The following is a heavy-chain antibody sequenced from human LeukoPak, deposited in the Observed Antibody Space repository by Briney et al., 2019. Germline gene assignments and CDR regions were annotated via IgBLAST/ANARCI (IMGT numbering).Heavy chain of an antibody. CDR2: VYHSGIT. CDR3: ARGGDSYCSSTSCSYDY. D-gene: IGHD2-2*01. CDR1: GGSITSNPYY. Sequence: SETLSLTCAVSGGSITSNPYYWAWIRQPPGEGLEWIGSVYHSGITYYTPSLKSRVSISVDTSKNQFSLKLSSVTAADTAMYYCARGGDSYCSSTSCSYDYWGQGTLVTVSS. J-gene: IGHJ4*02. V-gene: IGHV4-39*07.